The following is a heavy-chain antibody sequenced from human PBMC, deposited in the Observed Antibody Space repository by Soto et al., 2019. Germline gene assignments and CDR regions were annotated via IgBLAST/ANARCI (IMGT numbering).Heavy chain of an antibody. J-gene: IGHJ5*02. D-gene: IGHD2-2*01. CDR2: IYHSGST. V-gene: IGHV4-30-2*01. Sequence: SETLCLTCAVSGGNISSVGDSWSWIRQPPGKGLEWIGYIYHSGSTYYNPSLKSRVTISVDRSKNQFSLKLSSVTAADTAVYYCARVPDRWGQGTQVTVSS. CDR3: ARVPDR. CDR1: GGNISSVGDS.